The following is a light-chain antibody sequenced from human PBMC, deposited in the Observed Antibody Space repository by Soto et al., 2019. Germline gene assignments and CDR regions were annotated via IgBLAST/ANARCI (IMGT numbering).Light chain of an antibody. CDR3: QQSYSTPSV. V-gene: IGKV1-39*01. CDR2: AAS. Sequence: DIQMTQSPSSLSASTGDRVTITCRASQGISSYLAWYQQKPGKAPKLLIYAASSLQSGVPSRFSGSGSGTDFTLTISSLQPEDFATYYCQQSYSTPSVFGPGTKVDIK. J-gene: IGKJ3*01. CDR1: QGISSY.